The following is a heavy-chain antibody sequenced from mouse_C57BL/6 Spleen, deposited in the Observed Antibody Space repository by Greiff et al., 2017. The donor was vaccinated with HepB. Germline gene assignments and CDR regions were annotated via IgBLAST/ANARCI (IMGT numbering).Heavy chain of an antibody. CDR3: ARWYYGSPYAMDY. V-gene: IGHV1-66*01. CDR1: GYSFTSYY. J-gene: IGHJ4*01. Sequence: QVQLQQSGPELVKPGASVKISCKASGYSFTSYYIHWVKQRPGQGLEWIGWIYPGSGNTKYNEKFKGKATLTADTSSSTAYMQLSSLTSEDSAVYYCARWYYGSPYAMDYWGQGTSVTVSS. D-gene: IGHD1-1*01. CDR2: IYPGSGNT.